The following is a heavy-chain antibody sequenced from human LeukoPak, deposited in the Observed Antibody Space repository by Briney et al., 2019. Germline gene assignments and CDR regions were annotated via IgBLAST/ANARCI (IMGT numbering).Heavy chain of an antibody. V-gene: IGHV1-69*04. D-gene: IGHD3-22*01. J-gene: IGHJ4*02. Sequence: SVKVSCKASGGTFSSYAISWVRQAPGQGLEWMGRIIPIFGIANHAQKFQGRVTITADKSTSTAYMELSSLRSEDTAVYYCATGQTPRYYYDSSGNWGQGTLVTVSS. CDR2: IIPIFGIA. CDR3: ATGQTPRYYYDSSGN. CDR1: GGTFSSYA.